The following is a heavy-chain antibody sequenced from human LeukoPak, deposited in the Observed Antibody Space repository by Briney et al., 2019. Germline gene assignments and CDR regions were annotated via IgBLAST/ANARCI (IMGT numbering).Heavy chain of an antibody. CDR1: GGSISSSSHY. CDR2: IYYSGST. CDR3: ARARGGSSGWYVPHDAFDI. D-gene: IGHD6-19*01. J-gene: IGHJ3*02. Sequence: ASETLSLTCTVSGGSISSSSHYWGWIRQPPGKGLEWIGYIYYSGSTNYNPSLKSRVTISVDTSKNQFSLKLSSVTAADTAVYYCARARGGSSGWYVPHDAFDIWGQGTMVTVSS. V-gene: IGHV4-61*05.